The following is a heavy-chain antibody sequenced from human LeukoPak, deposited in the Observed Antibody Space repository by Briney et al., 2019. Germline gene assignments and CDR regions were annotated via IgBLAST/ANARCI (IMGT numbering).Heavy chain of an antibody. CDR1: GFTFSNYW. V-gene: IGHV3-74*01. D-gene: IGHD3/OR15-3a*01. CDR2: ISSDGSST. Sequence: GGSLTLSCPVSGFTFSNYWMHWVRQAPGKGLVGVSCISSDGSSTNYADSVKGRFSISRDNAKNTLYLHMNSLRVEDTAQYYCARPMISVMSLGADFWGQGSLVTVSS. CDR3: ARPMISVMSLGADF. J-gene: IGHJ4*02.